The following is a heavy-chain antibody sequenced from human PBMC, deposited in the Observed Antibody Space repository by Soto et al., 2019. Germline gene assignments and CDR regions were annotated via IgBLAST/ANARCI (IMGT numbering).Heavy chain of an antibody. Sequence: QVQLVQSGAEVKKPGASVTVSCKASGYTFTTYGVSWVRQAPGQGLEWLGWINGYNGNAKYAENWQGRVSMTTDTSTTTAYMELRSLRSDDTAVYYCARMGDGPYYYSGMDVWGQGTTVTVSS. CDR1: GYTFTTYG. J-gene: IGHJ6*02. D-gene: IGHD3-16*01. CDR2: INGYNGNA. CDR3: ARMGDGPYYYSGMDV. V-gene: IGHV1-18*01.